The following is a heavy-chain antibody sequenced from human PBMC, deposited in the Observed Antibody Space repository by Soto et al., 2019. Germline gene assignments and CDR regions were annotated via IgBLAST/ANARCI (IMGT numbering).Heavy chain of an antibody. CDR2: MNPNSGNT. D-gene: IGHD2-15*01. V-gene: IGHV1-8*01. CDR1: GYTFTGYD. CDR3: ARGRIVVVVAATRAFDP. Sequence: ASVKVSCKASGYTFTGYDINWVRQATGQGLEWMGWMNPNSGNTGYAQKFQGRVTMTRNTSISTAYMELSSLRSEDTAVYYCARGRIVVVVAATRAFDPWGQGTLVTVSS. J-gene: IGHJ5*02.